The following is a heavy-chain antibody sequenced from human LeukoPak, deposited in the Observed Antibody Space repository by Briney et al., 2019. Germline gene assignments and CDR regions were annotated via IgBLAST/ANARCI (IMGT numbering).Heavy chain of an antibody. CDR3: ARQISSWYYASDY. CDR1: GFTFTSYW. CDR2: IKENGNEQ. J-gene: IGHJ4*02. Sequence: PGGSLRLSCEASGFTFTSYWMSWVRQAPGKGPEWVAHIKENGNEQYYADSVKGRFTISRDNVKQSLGLQMNSLRVEDTAVYYCARQISSWYYASDYWGQGTLVTVSS. D-gene: IGHD6-13*01. V-gene: IGHV3-7*01.